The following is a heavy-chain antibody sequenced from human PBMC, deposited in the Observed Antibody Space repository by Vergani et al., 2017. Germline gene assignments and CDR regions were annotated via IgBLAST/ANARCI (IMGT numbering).Heavy chain of an antibody. Sequence: QVQLVESGGGVVQPGRSLRLSCAASGFTFSSYGMHWVRQAPCKGLEWVAVISYDGSNKYYADSVKGRFTISRDNSKNTLYLQMNSLRAQDTAVYYCAKGPSGSDSTSPFDYWGQGTLVTVSS. CDR2: ISYDGSNK. CDR1: GFTFSSYG. D-gene: IGHD1-26*01. CDR3: AKGPSGSDSTSPFDY. J-gene: IGHJ4*02. V-gene: IGHV3-30*18.